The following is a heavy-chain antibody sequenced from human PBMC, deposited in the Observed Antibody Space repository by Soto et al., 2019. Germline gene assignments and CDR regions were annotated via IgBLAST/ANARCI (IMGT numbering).Heavy chain of an antibody. J-gene: IGHJ6*03. D-gene: IGHD3-10*01. CDR2: IRGSGVRT. CDR3: AKAEYYYMNISPGTDYYYYMDV. Sequence: EVQLLESGGGLVQPGGSLRLSCAASGFTFNSYAMSWVRQVPGKGLEWFSGIRGSGVRTYYADSVKGRFAISRDNSKNTLYLQMNSRRAEDTAVYYCAKAEYYYMNISPGTDYYYYMDVWGKGTTVTVSS. CDR1: GFTFNSYA. V-gene: IGHV3-23*01.